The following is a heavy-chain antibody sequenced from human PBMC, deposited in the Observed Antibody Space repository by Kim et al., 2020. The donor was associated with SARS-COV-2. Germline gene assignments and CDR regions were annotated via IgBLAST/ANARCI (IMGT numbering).Heavy chain of an antibody. CDR2: ITPIDGFT. CDR1: GYRFTNNK. CDR3: ANYNIDWAFDI. D-gene: IGHD3-10*01. Sequence: ASVKVSCKTSGYRFTNNKVHWVRQAPGQGLEWMGMITPIDGFTVYAQHLQERLTGTRHTSTSTVYMELSSLRSDDTAVDYCANYNIDWAFDIWGQGTLVTVSS. J-gene: IGHJ3*02. V-gene: IGHV1-46*04.